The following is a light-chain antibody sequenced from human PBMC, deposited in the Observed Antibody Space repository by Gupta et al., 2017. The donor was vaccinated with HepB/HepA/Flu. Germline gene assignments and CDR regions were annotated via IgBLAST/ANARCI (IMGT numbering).Light chain of an antibody. J-gene: IGKJ1*01. CDR2: KAA. Sequence: DAVVTQSPPPPPVTLGQPASIACSCSQRLVSSDGNTYLNWFPQRPGQSPRRLIYKAANRDSGLPDRFSGSGSGTGFTLQLSRVEAGDVGVYYCMQGSYLPWTFGQGTKVEVK. V-gene: IGKV2-30*01. CDR3: MQGSYLPWT. CDR1: QRLVSSDGNTY.